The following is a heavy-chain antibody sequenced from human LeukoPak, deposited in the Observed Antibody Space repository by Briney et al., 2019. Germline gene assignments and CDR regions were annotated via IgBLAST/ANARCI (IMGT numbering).Heavy chain of an antibody. CDR2: TNQHGGET. V-gene: IGHV3-7*01. CDR1: GFTFSSFW. J-gene: IGHJ4*02. CDR3: ARGRPSDWGVDY. Sequence: GGSLRLSCAASGFTFSSFWMSWVRQAPGKGLEWVANTNQHGGETNYVDSMKGRFTISRDNAKNSLYLQMNSLRDEDTAVYYCARGRPSDWGVDYWGQGTPVTVSS. D-gene: IGHD7-27*01.